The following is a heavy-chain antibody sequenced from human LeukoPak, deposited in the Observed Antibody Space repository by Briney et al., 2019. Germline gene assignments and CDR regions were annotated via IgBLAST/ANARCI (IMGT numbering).Heavy chain of an antibody. D-gene: IGHD1-1*01. J-gene: IGHJ4*02. CDR3: ARRYSTRNFFDS. Sequence: GGSLRLSCAASGFTFSSYGMHWVRQAPGKGLEWAAFIRYDGSNKYYADSVKGRFTISRDNSNNTLHLQINSLRAEDTALYFCARRYSTRNFFDSWGQGTLVTVSS. CDR1: GFTFSSYG. CDR2: IRYDGSNK. V-gene: IGHV3-30*02.